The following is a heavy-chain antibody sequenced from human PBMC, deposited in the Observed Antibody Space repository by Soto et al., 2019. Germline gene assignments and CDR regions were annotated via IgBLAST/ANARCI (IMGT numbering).Heavy chain of an antibody. D-gene: IGHD2-2*01. V-gene: IGHV3-30*18. J-gene: IGHJ4*02. Sequence: GGSLRLSCAASGFTFSSYGMHWVRQAPGKGLEWVAVISYDGSNKYYADSVKGRFTISRDNSKNTLYLQMNSLRAEDTALYYCAKNGYCSSTSCWSDYWGQGTLVTVSS. CDR2: ISYDGSNK. CDR3: AKNGYCSSTSCWSDY. CDR1: GFTFSSYG.